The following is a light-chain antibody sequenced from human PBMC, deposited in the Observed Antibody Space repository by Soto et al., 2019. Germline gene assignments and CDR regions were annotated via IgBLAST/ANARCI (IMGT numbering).Light chain of an antibody. CDR1: QSISSW. J-gene: IGKJ2*01. CDR2: KAS. V-gene: IGKV1-5*03. CDR3: QQYDSYPYT. Sequence: DIQMTQSPSTLSASVGDRVTITCRASQSISSWLAWYQQKPGKAPNLLIYKASRLQSGVPSRFSGSGSGTEFTLTISSLQPDYFAAYYCQQYDSYPYTFGQGPKLEIK.